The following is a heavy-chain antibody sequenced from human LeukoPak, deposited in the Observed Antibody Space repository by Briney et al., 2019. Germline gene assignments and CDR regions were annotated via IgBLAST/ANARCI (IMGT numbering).Heavy chain of an antibody. J-gene: IGHJ6*02. Sequence: GGSLRLSCAASGFTFRSYAISWVRQAPGNGLEWASTISGSGDTTHYAYSVKGRFTSSRDNSENTLYLQMNSLRADDTAVYYCAKKRGNPLPYFGMDLWGQGTTVTVSS. CDR3: AKKRGNPLPYFGMDL. V-gene: IGHV3-23*01. CDR1: GFTFRSYA. CDR2: ISGSGDTT. D-gene: IGHD3-10*01.